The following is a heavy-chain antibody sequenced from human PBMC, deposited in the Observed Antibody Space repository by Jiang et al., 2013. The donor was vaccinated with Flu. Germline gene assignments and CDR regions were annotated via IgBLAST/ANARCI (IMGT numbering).Heavy chain of an antibody. CDR1: GGSISNYY. V-gene: IGHV4-59*13. D-gene: IGHD4-17*01. Sequence: ELLKPSETLSLTCTVSGGSISNYYWSWIRQPPGQGLEWLGYIFYTGSTNYNPSLRSRVTISVDTSKNQFSLKLTSVTAADTAVYYCARVGDYVDYWGQGTLVTVSS. CDR3: ARVGDYVDY. CDR2: IFYTGST. J-gene: IGHJ4*02.